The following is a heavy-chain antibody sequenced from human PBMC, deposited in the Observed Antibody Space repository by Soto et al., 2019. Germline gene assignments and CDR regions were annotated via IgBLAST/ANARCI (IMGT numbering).Heavy chain of an antibody. V-gene: IGHV1-69*01. CDR3: STGVIWIGYFTVDS. CDR1: GGSFGNSA. CDR2: FIPVYRTL. Sequence: QVQFVQSGAEVKKPGSSVKVSCKASGGSFGNSAINWVRQTPGQGLEWLGGFIPVYRTLNYAQKFQGRVTITADESTGTAFMTLSSLASDDTAVYYCSTGVIWIGYFTVDSWGQGTRVTVSS. J-gene: IGHJ4*02. D-gene: IGHD3-3*01.